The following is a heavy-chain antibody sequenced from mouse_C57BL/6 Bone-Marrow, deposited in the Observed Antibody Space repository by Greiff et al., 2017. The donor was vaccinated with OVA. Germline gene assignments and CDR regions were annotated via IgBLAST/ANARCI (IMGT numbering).Heavy chain of an antibody. CDR2: IDPENGDT. D-gene: IGHD2-12*01. CDR1: GFNIKDDY. J-gene: IGHJ3*01. CDR3: TRLLYWFAY. V-gene: IGHV14-4*01. Sequence: VQLQQSGAELVRPGASVKLSCTASGFNIKDDYMHWVKQRPEQGLDWIGWIDPENGDTEYASKFQGKATITADTSSNTAYLQLSSLTSEDTAVYYCTRLLYWFAYWGQGTLVTVSA.